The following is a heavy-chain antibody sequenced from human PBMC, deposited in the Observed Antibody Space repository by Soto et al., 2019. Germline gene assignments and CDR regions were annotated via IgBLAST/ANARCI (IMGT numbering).Heavy chain of an antibody. CDR1: GYTFTSYD. CDR2: MKSNSGNT. J-gene: IGHJ3*02. D-gene: IGHD2-21*01. V-gene: IGHV1-8*01. CDR3: ARGHMTSGAFDI. Sequence: ASVKVSCKASGYTFTSYDINLVRQAAGQGPEWMGWMKSNSGNTGYEQKFQGRLTMTRNTSISTAYLELSSLRSEDTAVYYCARGHMTSGAFDIWGPGTMVTVSS.